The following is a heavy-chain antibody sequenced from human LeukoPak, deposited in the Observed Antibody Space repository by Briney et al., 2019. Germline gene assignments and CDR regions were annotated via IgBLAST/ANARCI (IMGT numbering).Heavy chain of an antibody. CDR2: RKQDGSEK. CDR1: GFRFSNYW. V-gene: IGHV3-7*01. CDR3: ARRGGWELDY. D-gene: IGHD1-26*01. J-gene: IGHJ4*02. Sequence: GGSLRLSCAASGFRFSNYWMSWARQAPGKGLERVANRKQDGSEKYYLDSVKSRFTISRDNAKNSLYLQMNSLRAEDTAVYYGARRGGWELDYWGQGTLVTVSS.